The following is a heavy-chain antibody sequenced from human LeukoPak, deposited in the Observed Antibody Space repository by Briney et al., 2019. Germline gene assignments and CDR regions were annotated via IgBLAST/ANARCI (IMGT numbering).Heavy chain of an antibody. CDR3: ATDGAGSDT. CDR2: INIGGTNT. J-gene: IGHJ5*02. Sequence: PGGSLRLSCAASGFTFSDHYMSWIRQAPGKGLEWLSYINIGGTNTHYADSVKGRFTISRDNAKKSLYLEMTNLRAEDTAVYYCATDGAGSDTWGQGVLVTVSS. V-gene: IGHV3-11*01. CDR1: GFTFSDHY.